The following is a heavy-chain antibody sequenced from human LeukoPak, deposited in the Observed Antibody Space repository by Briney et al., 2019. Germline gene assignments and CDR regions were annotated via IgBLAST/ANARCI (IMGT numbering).Heavy chain of an antibody. CDR1: GFTFSSYA. J-gene: IGHJ4*02. Sequence: GGSLRLSCAASGFTFSSYAMSWVRQAPGKGLEWVSVIRGSGGSTYDADSVKGRFTISRDNSKNTLYLQMNSLRAEDTAVYYCAKVAHTAQAPFFDYWGQGTLVTVSS. D-gene: IGHD3-3*02. V-gene: IGHV3-23*01. CDR3: AKVAHTAQAPFFDY. CDR2: IRGSGGST.